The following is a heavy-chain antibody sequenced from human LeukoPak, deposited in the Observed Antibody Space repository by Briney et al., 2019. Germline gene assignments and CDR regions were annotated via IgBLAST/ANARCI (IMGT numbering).Heavy chain of an antibody. CDR2: IYADGST. CDR1: GFTVSSNY. J-gene: IGHJ3*02. CDR3: ARDLRVTYGLGAYDI. V-gene: IGHV3-66*01. D-gene: IGHD2-21*02. Sequence: GGSLRLSCAASGFTVSSNYMTWVRQAPGKGLEWVSVIYADGSTFYADSVKGRFTISRDSSKNTLSLHMNSLRVEDTAIYHCARDLRVTYGLGAYDIWGLGTKVTVSS.